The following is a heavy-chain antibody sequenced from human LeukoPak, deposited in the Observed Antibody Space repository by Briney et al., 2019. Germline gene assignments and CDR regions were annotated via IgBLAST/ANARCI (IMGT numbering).Heavy chain of an antibody. Sequence: GGSLRLSCAASGFTFSSYGMHWVRQAPGKGLEWVAVISYDGSNKYYADSVKGRFTISRDNAKNSLYLQMNSLRAEDTAVYYCARESGFLEWLLPETYYYYYMDVWGKGTTVTVSS. CDR2: ISYDGSNK. V-gene: IGHV3-30*03. CDR1: GFTFSSYG. CDR3: ARESGFLEWLLPETYYYYYMDV. J-gene: IGHJ6*03. D-gene: IGHD3-3*01.